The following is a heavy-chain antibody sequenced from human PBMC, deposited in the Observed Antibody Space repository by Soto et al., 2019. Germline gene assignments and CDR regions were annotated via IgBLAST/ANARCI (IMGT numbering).Heavy chain of an antibody. D-gene: IGHD4-4*01. Sequence: PGGSLRLSCAASGFTFSSYAMHWVRQAPGKGLEWVAVISYDGSNKYYTDSVKGRFTISRDNSKNTLYLQMNSLRAEDTAVYYCARPLWRDDYNWGYFDLWGRGTLVTV. CDR2: ISYDGSNK. CDR1: GFTFSSYA. CDR3: ARPLWRDDYNWGYFDL. V-gene: IGHV3-30-3*01. J-gene: IGHJ2*01.